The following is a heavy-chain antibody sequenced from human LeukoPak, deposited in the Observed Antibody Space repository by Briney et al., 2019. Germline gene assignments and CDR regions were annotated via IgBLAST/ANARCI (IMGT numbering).Heavy chain of an antibody. D-gene: IGHD1-26*01. V-gene: IGHV3-48*03. CDR3: AREGTGSGDSFNI. Sequence: GGSLRLSCAASGFTFSSYEMNWVRQAPGKGLEWVSYISSSGSTIYYADSVKGRFTISRDNAKNSLYLQMNSLRAEDTAVYYCAREGTGSGDSFNIWGQGTMVTVS. J-gene: IGHJ3*02. CDR1: GFTFSSYE. CDR2: ISSSGSTI.